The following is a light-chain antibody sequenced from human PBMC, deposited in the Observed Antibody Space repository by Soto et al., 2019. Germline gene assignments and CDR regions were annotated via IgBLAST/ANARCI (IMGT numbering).Light chain of an antibody. Sequence: DIQMTQSPSTLSASVGDRVTITFRASQSIDIWLAWYQQKPGKAPNLLIYKASSLESGVPSRFSGSGSGTEFTLTISSLQPDDFATYYCQQYNSYSLWTFGQGTKVDI. V-gene: IGKV1-5*03. CDR3: QQYNSYSLWT. CDR1: QSIDIW. J-gene: IGKJ1*01. CDR2: KAS.